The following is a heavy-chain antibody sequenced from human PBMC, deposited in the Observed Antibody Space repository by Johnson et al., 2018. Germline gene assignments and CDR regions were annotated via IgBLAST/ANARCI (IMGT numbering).Heavy chain of an antibody. V-gene: IGHV3-23*04. CDR3: ANDRRDYGMDV. Sequence: VQLVQSGGGVVQPGRSLRLSCAASGLTFSSYGMHWVRQAPGKGLEWVSAISGSGGSTYYADSVKGRFTISRDNSKNPLYLQMNSRRAEDTAVYYGANDRRDYGMDVWGQGTTVTVSS. CDR2: ISGSGGST. CDR1: GLTFSSYG. J-gene: IGHJ6*02.